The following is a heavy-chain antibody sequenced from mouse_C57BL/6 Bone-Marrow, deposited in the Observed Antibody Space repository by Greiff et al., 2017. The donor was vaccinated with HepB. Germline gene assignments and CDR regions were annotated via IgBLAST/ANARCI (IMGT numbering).Heavy chain of an antibody. V-gene: IGHV14-4*01. CDR1: GFNIKDDY. J-gene: IGHJ2*01. CDR3: TTPYPDY. Sequence: VQLQQSGAELVRPGASVKLSCTASGFNIKDDYTHWVKQRPEQGLEWIGWIDPENGDTEYASKFQGKATITADTSSNTAYLQLSSLTSEDTAVYYCTTPYPDYWGQGTTLTVSS. CDR2: IDPENGDT.